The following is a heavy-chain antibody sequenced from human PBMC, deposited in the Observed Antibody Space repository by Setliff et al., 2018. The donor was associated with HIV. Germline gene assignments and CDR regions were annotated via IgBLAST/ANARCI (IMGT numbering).Heavy chain of an antibody. V-gene: IGHV4-39*01. D-gene: IGHD6-13*01. CDR1: GGSISSSSYY. J-gene: IGHJ6*03. CDR3: ARGRYRSRWYASDHYYIDV. CDR2: IYYRGST. Sequence: SETLSLTCTVSGGSISSSSYYWGWIRQPPGKGLQWIGSIYYRGSTYYNPSLKSRVIISVDTSKNQFSLKLRSVTAADTALYYCARGRYRSRWYASDHYYIDVWGKGTTVTVSS.